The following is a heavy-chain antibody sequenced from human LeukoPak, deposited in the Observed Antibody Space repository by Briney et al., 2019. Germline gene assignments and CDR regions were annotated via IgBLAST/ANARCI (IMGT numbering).Heavy chain of an antibody. CDR2: ISGSGGST. Sequence: GGSLRLSCAAYGVTFSSYGMSWVRQAPGKGLEWVSAISGSGGSTHYADSVKGRFTISRDNAKNSLYLQMNSLRAEDTAVYYCARVNYYDSSGYSSEIDYWGQGTLVTVSS. CDR1: GVTFSSYG. V-gene: IGHV3-23*01. D-gene: IGHD3-22*01. CDR3: ARVNYYDSSGYSSEIDY. J-gene: IGHJ4*02.